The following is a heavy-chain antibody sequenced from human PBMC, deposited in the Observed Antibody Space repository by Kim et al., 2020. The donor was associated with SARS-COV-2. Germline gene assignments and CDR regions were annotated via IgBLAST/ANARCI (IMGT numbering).Heavy chain of an antibody. CDR2: ISGSGGST. V-gene: IGHV3-23*01. J-gene: IGHJ6*02. CDR1: GFNFSSYA. Sequence: GGSLRLSCAASGFNFSSYAMSWVRQAPGKGLEWVSAISGSGGSTYYADSVKGRFTISRDNSKNTLYLQMNSLRAGDTAVYYCAKDPSPYGSGSYYPNYYGMDVWGQGTTVTVSS. CDR3: AKDPSPYGSGSYYPNYYGMDV. D-gene: IGHD3-10*01.